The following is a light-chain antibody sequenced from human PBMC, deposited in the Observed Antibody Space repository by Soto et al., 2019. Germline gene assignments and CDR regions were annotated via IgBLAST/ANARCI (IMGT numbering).Light chain of an antibody. Sequence: EIVLTQSPARLSFCPAEGATLSCRASQRSSGYLGWYQQKPGQAPRLLIYGASSRATGIPDRFSGRGSGTDFTLPISRPDPEAFAVYYCQHYGSSRGTFGQGTKVDIK. CDR1: QRSSGY. CDR3: QHYGSSRGT. CDR2: GAS. V-gene: IGKV3-20*01. J-gene: IGKJ1*01.